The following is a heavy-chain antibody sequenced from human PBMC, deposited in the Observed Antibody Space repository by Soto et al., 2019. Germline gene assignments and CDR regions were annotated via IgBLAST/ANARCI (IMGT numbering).Heavy chain of an antibody. J-gene: IGHJ6*02. CDR1: GGTFSSYA. CDR3: ARSEGGEIMVRAYYYGMDV. D-gene: IGHD3-10*01. Sequence: SVKVSCKASGGTFSSYAISWVRQAPGQGLEWMGGIIPIFGTANYAQKFQGRVTITADESTSTAYMELSSLRSEDTAVYYCARSEGGEIMVRAYYYGMDVWGQGTTVTVS. CDR2: IIPIFGTA. V-gene: IGHV1-69*13.